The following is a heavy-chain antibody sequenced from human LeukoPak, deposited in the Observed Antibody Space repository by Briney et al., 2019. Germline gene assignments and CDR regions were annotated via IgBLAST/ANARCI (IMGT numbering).Heavy chain of an antibody. Sequence: SETLSLTCTVSGYSISNNYYWGWIRPPPGKGLEWIGCSYHSGSTYYNPSLKSRVTISLDTSKNQFSLKLSSVTAADTAIYYCARDRGYCTGGTCYSVYWYFDLWGRGALVTVSS. J-gene: IGHJ2*01. CDR3: ARDRGYCTGGTCYSVYWYFDL. V-gene: IGHV4-38-2*02. D-gene: IGHD2-15*01. CDR1: GYSISNNYY. CDR2: SYHSGST.